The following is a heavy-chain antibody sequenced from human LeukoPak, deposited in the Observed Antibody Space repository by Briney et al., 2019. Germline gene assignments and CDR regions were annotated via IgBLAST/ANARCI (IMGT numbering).Heavy chain of an antibody. CDR3: ARVLMAAPGVDY. CDR2: IRNKANSYTT. D-gene: IGHD6-13*01. Sequence: GGSLRLSCAASGFTFSNTWMNWVRQAPGKGLEWVGRIRNKANSYTTEYAASVKGRFFISREDSKNSLYLRMNSLKTEDTAVYYCARVLMAAPGVDYWGQGTLVTVSS. CDR1: GFTFSNTW. J-gene: IGHJ4*02. V-gene: IGHV3-72*01.